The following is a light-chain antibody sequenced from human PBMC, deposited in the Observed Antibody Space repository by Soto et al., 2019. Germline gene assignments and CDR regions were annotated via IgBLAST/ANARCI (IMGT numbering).Light chain of an antibody. V-gene: IGKV1-12*01. CDR3: QQTNSFPRT. Sequence: DIQMTQSPSSVSASVGDTVTITCRASQDISSWLAWYQQKPGKAPNLLIYAASSLQSGVPSRFSGSGSGTDFTLTINSLQPEDIATYYCQQTNSFPRTLGQGTKVDIK. CDR1: QDISSW. CDR2: AAS. J-gene: IGKJ1*01.